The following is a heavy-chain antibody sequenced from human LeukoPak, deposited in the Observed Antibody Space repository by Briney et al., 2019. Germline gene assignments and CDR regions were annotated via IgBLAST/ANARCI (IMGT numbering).Heavy chain of an antibody. CDR1: GYTFTSYY. CDR3: ARDHSDGDYRIPFDY. Sequence: ASVKVSCKASGYTFTSYYMHWVRQAPGQGLEWMGIINPSGGSTSYAQKFQGRVTMTRDTSTSTVYMELSSLRSEDTAVYYCARDHSDGDYRIPFDYWGQGTLVTVSS. J-gene: IGHJ4*02. V-gene: IGHV1-46*01. CDR2: INPSGGST. D-gene: IGHD4-17*01.